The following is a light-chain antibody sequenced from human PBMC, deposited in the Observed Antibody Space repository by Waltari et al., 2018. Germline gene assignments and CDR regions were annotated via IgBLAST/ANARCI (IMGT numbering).Light chain of an antibody. CDR2: AAY. V-gene: IGKV1-9*01. Sequence: DIQLTQSPSFLSASVGARVTITCRASQGISSYLAWYQQRPGTAPKLLISAAYTLQSGVPSRFSGSGSGTEFTLTISSLKPEDFATYYCQQLNIYPHTFGQGTKLEI. J-gene: IGKJ2*01. CDR3: QQLNIYPHT. CDR1: QGISSY.